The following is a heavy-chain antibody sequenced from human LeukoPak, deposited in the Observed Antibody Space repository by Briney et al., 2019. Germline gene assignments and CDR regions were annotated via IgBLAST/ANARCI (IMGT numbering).Heavy chain of an antibody. J-gene: IGHJ5*02. CDR2: FYTSANT. Sequence: SETLSLTCTVSGYSVSGYYGSWIRQPPGKGLEWIGYFYTSANTNYNPSLKSRVTMSVDTSKNQFSLKLSSVTAADTAVYYCARHRPQNWFDPWGQGTLVTVSS. CDR3: ARHRPQNWFDP. CDR1: GYSVSGYY. V-gene: IGHV4-4*09.